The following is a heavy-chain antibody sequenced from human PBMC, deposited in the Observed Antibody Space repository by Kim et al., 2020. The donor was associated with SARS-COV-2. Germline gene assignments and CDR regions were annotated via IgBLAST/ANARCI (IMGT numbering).Heavy chain of an antibody. D-gene: IGHD3-10*01. J-gene: IGHJ4*02. CDR1: GGSISSYY. CDR3: ARDVRFGELSFFDY. CDR2: IYYSGST. V-gene: IGHV4-59*13. Sequence: SETLSLTCTVSGGSISSYYWSWIRQPPGKGLEWIGYIYYSGSTNYNPSLKSRVTISVDTSKNQFSLKLSSVTAADTAVYYCARDVRFGELSFFDYWGQGTLVTVSS.